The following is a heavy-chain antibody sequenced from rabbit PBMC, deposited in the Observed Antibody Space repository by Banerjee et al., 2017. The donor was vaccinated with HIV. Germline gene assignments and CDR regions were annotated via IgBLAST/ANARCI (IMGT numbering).Heavy chain of an antibody. CDR2: IYTSDGST. CDR1: GFSLTNNYY. V-gene: IGHV1S43*01. CDR3: ARDSAGREDFNL. J-gene: IGHJ4*01. Sequence: QQQLEESGGGLVKPEGSLTLTCTASGFSLTNNYYMCWVRQAPGKGLEWIGCIYTSDGSTYYASWAKGRFTISRSTSLHTVTLQMTSLTAADTATYFCARDSAGREDFNLWVPGTLVTVS. D-gene: IGHD4-2*01.